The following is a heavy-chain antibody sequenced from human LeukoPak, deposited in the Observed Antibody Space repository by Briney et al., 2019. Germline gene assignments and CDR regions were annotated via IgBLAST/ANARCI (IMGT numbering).Heavy chain of an antibody. Sequence: PGGSLRLSCAASGFTFSSYGMHWVRQAPGKGLEWVAFIRYDGSNKSYADSVKGRFTISRDNSKNTLYLQMNSLRAEDTAVYYCAKEDSGRGGYFYYGMDVWGQGTTVTVSS. CDR1: GFTFSSYG. V-gene: IGHV3-30*02. CDR3: AKEDSGRGGYFYYGMDV. CDR2: IRYDGSNK. J-gene: IGHJ6*02. D-gene: IGHD3-10*01.